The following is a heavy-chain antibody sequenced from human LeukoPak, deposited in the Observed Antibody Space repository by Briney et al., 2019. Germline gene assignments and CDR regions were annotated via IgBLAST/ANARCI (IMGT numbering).Heavy chain of an antibody. D-gene: IGHD5-18*01. V-gene: IGHV3-74*01. Sequence: GGSLRLSCAASGFIFSKYWMHWVRQAPGKGLVWVSRINSDGSNTDYADSVKGRFTISRDNAKNSLYLQMNSLRAEDTAVYYCAREGGYSYGWYFDYWGQGTLVTVSS. J-gene: IGHJ4*02. CDR3: AREGGYSYGWYFDY. CDR1: GFIFSKYW. CDR2: INSDGSNT.